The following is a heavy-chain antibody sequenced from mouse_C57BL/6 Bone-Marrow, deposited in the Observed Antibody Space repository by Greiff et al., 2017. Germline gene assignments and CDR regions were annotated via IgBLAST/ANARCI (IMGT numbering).Heavy chain of an antibody. CDR1: GYTFTSYG. J-gene: IGHJ2*01. CDR2: IYPRSGNT. CDR3: APDYYGSKYYFDY. D-gene: IGHD1-1*01. V-gene: IGHV1-81*01. Sequence: SGAELARPGASVKLSCKASGYTFTSYGISWVKQRTGQGLEWIGEIYPRSGNTYYNEKFKGKATLTADNSSSTAYMELRRLTSEVSAVYFCAPDYYGSKYYFDYWGQGTTLTVSS.